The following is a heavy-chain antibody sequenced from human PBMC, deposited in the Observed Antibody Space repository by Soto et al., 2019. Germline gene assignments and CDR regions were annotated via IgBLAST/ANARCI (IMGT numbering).Heavy chain of an antibody. CDR3: ARQRSSGWYWFDP. D-gene: IGHD6-19*01. CDR1: GGSISSSSYY. J-gene: IGHJ5*02. Sequence: QLQLQESGPGLVKPSETLSLTCTVSGGSISSSSYYWGWIRQPPGKGLEWIGSIYYSGSTYYNPSLKSRVPIPLDTSKNQFSLKLSSVTAADTAVYYCARQRSSGWYWFDPWGQGTLVTVSS. CDR2: IYYSGST. V-gene: IGHV4-39*01.